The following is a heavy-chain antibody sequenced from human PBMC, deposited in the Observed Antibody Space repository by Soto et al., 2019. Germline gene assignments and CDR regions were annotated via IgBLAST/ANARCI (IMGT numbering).Heavy chain of an antibody. CDR1: GFTFSNYW. Sequence: EVQLVESGGGLVQPGGSLRLSCVASGFTFSNYWMHWVCQAPGKGLLWVSRISGDGSSTNYADSVKGRFIISRDNAKNTLYLQMNSLRAEDTAVYYCARPRGYTNYGMDVWGQGTTVTVSS. J-gene: IGHJ6*02. D-gene: IGHD5-12*01. CDR2: ISGDGSST. V-gene: IGHV3-74*01. CDR3: ARPRGYTNYGMDV.